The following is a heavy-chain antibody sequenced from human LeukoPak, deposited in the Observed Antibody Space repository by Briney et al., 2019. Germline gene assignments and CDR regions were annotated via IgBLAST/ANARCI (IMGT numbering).Heavy chain of an antibody. Sequence: SVKVSCKASGGTFSSYAISWVRQAPGQGLEWMGGIIPIFGTANYAQKFQGRVTITADESTITAYMELSSLRSEDTAVYYCARGGRGYSYGSYYYYMDVWGKGTTVTVSS. D-gene: IGHD5-18*01. V-gene: IGHV1-69*13. CDR3: ARGGRGYSYGSYYYYMDV. CDR2: IIPIFGTA. J-gene: IGHJ6*03. CDR1: GGTFSSYA.